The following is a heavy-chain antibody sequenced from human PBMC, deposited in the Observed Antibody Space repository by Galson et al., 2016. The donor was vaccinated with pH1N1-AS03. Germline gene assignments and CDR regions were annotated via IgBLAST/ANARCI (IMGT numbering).Heavy chain of an antibody. CDR2: ISRSSSYT. CDR3: ARPKNGGNSQVNVFDL. D-gene: IGHD4-23*01. V-gene: IGHV3-21*01. Sequence: SLRLSCAASGFTFDDYAMHWVRQAPGKGLEWVSSISRSSSYTYYADSVEGRFTISRDNAENSLYLQMNSLRDEDTAVYYYARPKNGGNSQVNVFDLWGQGTMVTVFS. J-gene: IGHJ3*01. CDR1: GFTFDDYA.